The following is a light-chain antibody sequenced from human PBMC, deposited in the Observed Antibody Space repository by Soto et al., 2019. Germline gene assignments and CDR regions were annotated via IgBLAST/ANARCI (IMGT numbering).Light chain of an antibody. CDR1: SSDVGGYNY. J-gene: IGLJ1*01. CDR3: SSYAGSHNYV. Sequence: QSALTQPPSASGSPGQSVTISCTGTSSDVGGYNYVSWYQQHPGKAPKLMIYEVTKRPSGVPDRFSGSKSGNSASLAVSGLQAEDEADYYSSSYAGSHNYVFGTGTKLTVL. V-gene: IGLV2-8*01. CDR2: EVT.